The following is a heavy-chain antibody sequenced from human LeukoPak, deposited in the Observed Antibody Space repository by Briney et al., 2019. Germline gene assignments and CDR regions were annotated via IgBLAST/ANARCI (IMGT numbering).Heavy chain of an antibody. Sequence: SQTLSLTCTVSGGSISSGSYYWSWIRQPAGKGLEWIGRIYTSGSTNYNPSLKSRVTMSVDTSKNQFSLKLSSVTAADTAVYYCARERYYDYVWGSYPPTSYYYYYYYMDVWGKGTTVTISS. J-gene: IGHJ6*03. CDR2: IYTSGST. CDR1: GGSISSGSYY. D-gene: IGHD3-16*02. CDR3: ARERYYDYVWGSYPPTSYYYYYYYMDV. V-gene: IGHV4-61*02.